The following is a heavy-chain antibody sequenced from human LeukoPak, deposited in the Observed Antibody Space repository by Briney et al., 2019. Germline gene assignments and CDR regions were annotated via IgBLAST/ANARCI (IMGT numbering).Heavy chain of an antibody. CDR2: IYYSGST. CDR3: ARGYDSSGYYYSSPNPAFDI. J-gene: IGHJ3*02. Sequence: SETLSLTCTVSGGSISSYYWSWIRQPPGKGLEWIGYIYYSGSTNYNPSLKSRVTISVDTSKNQFSLKLSSVTAADTAVYYCARGYDSSGYYYSSPNPAFDIWGQGTMVTVSS. CDR1: GGSISSYY. V-gene: IGHV4-59*08. D-gene: IGHD3-22*01.